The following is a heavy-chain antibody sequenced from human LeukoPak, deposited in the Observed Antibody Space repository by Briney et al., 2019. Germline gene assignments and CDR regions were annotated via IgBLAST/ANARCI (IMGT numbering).Heavy chain of an antibody. Sequence: GRSLRLSCAASGFTFSSYAMHWVRQAPGKGLEWVAVISYDGSNKYYADSVKGRFTISRDNSKNTLYLQMNSLRAEDTAVYYCARDFAQTGDYHHFDYWGQGTPVTVSS. CDR3: ARDFAQTGDYHHFDY. CDR1: GFTFSSYA. V-gene: IGHV3-30-3*01. CDR2: ISYDGSNK. D-gene: IGHD7-27*01. J-gene: IGHJ4*02.